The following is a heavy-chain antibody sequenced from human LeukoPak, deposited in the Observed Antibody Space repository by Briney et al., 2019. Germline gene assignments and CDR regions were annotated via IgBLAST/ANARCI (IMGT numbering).Heavy chain of an antibody. J-gene: IGHJ5*01. D-gene: IGHD3-10*01. CDR3: ARATSGLLWFGESQNWFDP. CDR2: IYYSGST. Sequence: MPSETLSLTCTVSGGSISSYYWSWIRQPPGKGLEWIGYIYYSGSTNYNPSLKSRVTISVDTSKNQFSLKLSSVTAADTAVYYCARATSGLLWFGESQNWFDPWGQGTLVTVSS. CDR1: GGSISSYY. V-gene: IGHV4-59*12.